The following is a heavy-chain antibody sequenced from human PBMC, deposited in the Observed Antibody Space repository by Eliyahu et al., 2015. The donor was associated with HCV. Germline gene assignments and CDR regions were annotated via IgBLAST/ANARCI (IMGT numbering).Heavy chain of an antibody. CDR3: ARFSGNYDYVWGSYRYRGALDY. J-gene: IGHJ4*02. Sequence: QVQLVESGGGVVQPGRSLRLSCXASGFTFSSYGMXWVRQAPGKGLEGVAVIWYDGSNKYYADSVKGRFTISRDNSKNTLYLQMNSLRAEDTAVYYCARFSGNYDYVWGSYRYRGALDYWGQGTLVTVSS. CDR2: IWYDGSNK. D-gene: IGHD3-16*02. V-gene: IGHV3-33*01. CDR1: GFTFSSYG.